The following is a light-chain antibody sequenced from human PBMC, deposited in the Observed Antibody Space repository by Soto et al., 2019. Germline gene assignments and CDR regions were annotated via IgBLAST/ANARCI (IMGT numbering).Light chain of an antibody. J-gene: IGKJ2*01. CDR2: GTS. CDR1: QSVSSNY. CDR3: QQYDSSMYT. V-gene: IGKV3-20*01. Sequence: EIVLTQSPGTLSLSPGERATLSCRASQSVSSNYFAWYQQQPGQAPRLLIYGTSSRATGIPDRFSGSGSGTDFTLIISRLEPEDFAVYYCQQYDSSMYTFGQGTKLEIK.